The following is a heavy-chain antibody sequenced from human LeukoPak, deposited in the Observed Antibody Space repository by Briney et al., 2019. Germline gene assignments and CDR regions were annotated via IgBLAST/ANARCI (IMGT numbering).Heavy chain of an antibody. J-gene: IGHJ4*02. CDR2: IGSSSSYI. D-gene: IGHD3-22*01. CDR1: GFTFSSYS. V-gene: IGHV3-21*01. Sequence: PGGSLRPSCAASGFTFSSYSMNWVRQAPGKGLEWVSSIGSSSSYIYYADSVKGRFTISRDNAKNSLYLQMNSLRAEDTAVYYCAGDARVVVISYWGQGTLVTVSS. CDR3: AGDARVVVISY.